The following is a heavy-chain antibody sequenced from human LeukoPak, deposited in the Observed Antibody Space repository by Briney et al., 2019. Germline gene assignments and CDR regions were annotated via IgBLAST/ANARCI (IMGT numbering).Heavy chain of an antibody. CDR1: GYTFTGYY. CDR2: INPNSGGT. D-gene: IGHD6-19*01. V-gene: IGHV1-2*02. CDR3: ARDGIAVTNYYYYMDV. Sequence: GASVKVSCKASGYTFTGYYMHWVRQAPGQGLEWMGWINPNSGGTNYAQKFQGRVTMTRDTSISTAYMELSRLRSDDTAVYYCARDGIAVTNYYYYMDVWGKGTTVTVSS. J-gene: IGHJ6*03.